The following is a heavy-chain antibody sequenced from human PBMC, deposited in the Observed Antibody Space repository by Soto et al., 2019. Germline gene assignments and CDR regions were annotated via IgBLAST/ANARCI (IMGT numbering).Heavy chain of an antibody. CDR3: ARDAYYYGSGSYYNVYGMDV. CDR2: IIPIFGTA. J-gene: IGHJ6*02. D-gene: IGHD3-10*01. Sequence: VASVKVSCKASGGTFSSYAISWVRQAPGQGREWMGGIIPIFGTANYAQKFQGRVTITADESTSTAYMELSSLRSEDTAVYYCARDAYYYGSGSYYNVYGMDVWGQXTTVTVSS. V-gene: IGHV1-69*13. CDR1: GGTFSSYA.